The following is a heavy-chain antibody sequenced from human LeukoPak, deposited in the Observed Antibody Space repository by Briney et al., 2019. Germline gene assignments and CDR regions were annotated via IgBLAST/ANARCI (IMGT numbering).Heavy chain of an antibody. D-gene: IGHD6-13*01. CDR2: IYTSGST. V-gene: IGHV4-4*07. Sequence: PSETLSLTCTVSGGSISSYYWSWIRQPAGKGLEWIGRIYTSGSTNYNPSLKSRVTMSVDTSKNQFSLKLSSVTAADTAVYYCARAGIAAAEADYYYYYYYMDVWGKGTTVTVSS. CDR3: ARAGIAAAEADYYYYYYYMDV. CDR1: GGSISSYY. J-gene: IGHJ6*03.